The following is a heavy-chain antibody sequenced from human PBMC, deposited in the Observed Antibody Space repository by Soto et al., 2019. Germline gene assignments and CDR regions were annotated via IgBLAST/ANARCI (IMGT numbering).Heavy chain of an antibody. J-gene: IGHJ5*02. D-gene: IGHD6-13*01. CDR2: IYWNDDK. CDR3: AHSPQGYSNTWYYRYFDP. CDR1: GFSLSTSGVG. Sequence: SGPTLVNPTQTLTLTCTFSGFSLSTSGVGVGWIRQPPGRALEWLALIYWNDDKRYNPSLKSRLTITKDTSKNQVVLTMTNMDPVDTATYYCAHSPQGYSNTWYYRYFDPWGQGTLVTVSS. V-gene: IGHV2-5*01.